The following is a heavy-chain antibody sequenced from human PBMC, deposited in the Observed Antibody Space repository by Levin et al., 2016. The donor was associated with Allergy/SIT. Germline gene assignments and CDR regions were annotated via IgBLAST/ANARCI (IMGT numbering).Heavy chain of an antibody. Sequence: SETLSLTCAVYGGSFSGYYWSWIRQPPGKGLEWIGEINHSGSTNYNPSLKSRVTISVDTSKNQFSLKLSSVTAADTAVYYCARGAPGYSYGYLGRGYYMDVWGKGTTVTVSS. CDR2: INHSGST. CDR3: ARGAPGYSYGYLGRGYYMDV. J-gene: IGHJ6*03. CDR1: GGSFSGYY. D-gene: IGHD5-18*01. V-gene: IGHV4-34*01.